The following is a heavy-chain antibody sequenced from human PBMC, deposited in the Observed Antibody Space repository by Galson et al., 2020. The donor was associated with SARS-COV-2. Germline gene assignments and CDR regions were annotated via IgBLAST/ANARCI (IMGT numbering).Heavy chain of an antibody. Sequence: ASVKVSCKVSGYTLTELSMYWVRQAPGKGLEWMGGFDPEDGETIYAQKFQGRVTMTEDTSTDTAYMELSSLRSEDTAVYYCATSTAMVRSNWFDPWGQGTLVTVSS. CDR1: GYTLTELS. D-gene: IGHD5-18*01. CDR3: ATSTAMVRSNWFDP. J-gene: IGHJ5*02. V-gene: IGHV1-24*01. CDR2: FDPEDGET.